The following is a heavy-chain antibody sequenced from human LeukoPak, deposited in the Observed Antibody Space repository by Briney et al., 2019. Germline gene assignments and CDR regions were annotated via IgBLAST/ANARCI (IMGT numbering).Heavy chain of an antibody. Sequence: ASVKVSCKASGYTFTSYDINWVRQATGQGLELMGWMNPNSGNTGYAQKFQGRVTMTRNTSISTAYMELSSLRSEDTAVYYCARAKREVITTTYYFDYWGQGTLVTVSS. CDR1: GYTFTSYD. D-gene: IGHD3-22*01. CDR2: MNPNSGNT. V-gene: IGHV1-8*01. J-gene: IGHJ4*02. CDR3: ARAKREVITTTYYFDY.